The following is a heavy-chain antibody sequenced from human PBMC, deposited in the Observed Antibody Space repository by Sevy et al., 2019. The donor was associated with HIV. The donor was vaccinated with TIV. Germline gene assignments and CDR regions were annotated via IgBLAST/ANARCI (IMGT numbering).Heavy chain of an antibody. J-gene: IGHJ3*02. CDR3: AKDRVWELGDAFDI. CDR1: GLTFSSYA. Sequence: GGSLRLSCVASGLTFSSYAMNWVRQAPGKGLEWVSGLSGSGGSTKYADSVKGRFTISRDNSKNTLYLQMNSLRAEDTAVYYCAKDRVWELGDAFDIWGQGTMVTVSS. D-gene: IGHD1-26*01. CDR2: LSGSGGST. V-gene: IGHV3-23*01.